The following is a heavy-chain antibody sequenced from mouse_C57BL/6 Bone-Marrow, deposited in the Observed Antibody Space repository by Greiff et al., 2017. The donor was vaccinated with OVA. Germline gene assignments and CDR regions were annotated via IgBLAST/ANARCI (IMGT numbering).Heavy chain of an antibody. CDR2: IYPGSGST. J-gene: IGHJ2*01. V-gene: IGHV1-55*01. CDR1: GYTFTSYW. Sequence: VQLQQPGAELVKPGASVKMSCKASGYTFTSYWITWVKQRPGQGLEWIGDIYPGSGSTNYNEKFKSKATLTVDTSSSTAYMQLSSLTSEDSAVYYCARPITTVAYYFDYWGKGTTLTVSS. CDR3: ARPITTVAYYFDY. D-gene: IGHD1-1*01.